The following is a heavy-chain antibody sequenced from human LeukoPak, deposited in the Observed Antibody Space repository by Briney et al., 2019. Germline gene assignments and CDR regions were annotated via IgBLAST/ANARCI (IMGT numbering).Heavy chain of an antibody. CDR2: INHSGST. CDR3: ARGIAAQD. V-gene: IGHV4-34*01. CDR1: GGSFSGYY. D-gene: IGHD6-6*01. Sequence: PSETLSLTCAVYGGSFSGYYWSWIRQPPGKGLEWIGEINHSGSTNYNPSLKSRVTISVDTSKNQFSLKLSSVTAADTAVYYCARGIAAQDWGQGTLATVSS. J-gene: IGHJ4*02.